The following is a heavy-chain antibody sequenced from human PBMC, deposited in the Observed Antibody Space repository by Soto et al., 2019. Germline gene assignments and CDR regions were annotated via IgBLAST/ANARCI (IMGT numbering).Heavy chain of an antibody. J-gene: IGHJ4*02. CDR1: GYTFTDYY. Sequence: QVHLVQSGAEVKRPGASVTVSCKASGYTFTDYYIHWVRQAPGRGLEWMGMINPTGGSTSFAQKVQGTLTMTRDTSTTTLYMELSTLRSEDTALYYCARPPFPGCLNAVFYPLDHWGLGTLVTVAS. CDR3: ARPPFPGCLNAVFYPLDH. V-gene: IGHV1-46*01. CDR2: INPTGGST. D-gene: IGHD6-19*01.